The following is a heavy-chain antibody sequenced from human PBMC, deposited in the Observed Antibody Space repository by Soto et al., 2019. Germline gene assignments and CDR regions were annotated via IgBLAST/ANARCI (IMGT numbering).Heavy chain of an antibody. CDR1: GGTFSSYA. Sequence: GASVKVSCKASGGTFSSYAISWVRQAPGQGLEWMGGIIPIFGTANYAQKFQGRVTITADESTSTAYMELSSLRSEDTAVYYCARAQLYCGGDCYGGRFDYWGQGTPVTVYS. J-gene: IGHJ4*02. CDR3: ARAQLYCGGDCYGGRFDY. D-gene: IGHD2-21*02. CDR2: IIPIFGTA. V-gene: IGHV1-69*13.